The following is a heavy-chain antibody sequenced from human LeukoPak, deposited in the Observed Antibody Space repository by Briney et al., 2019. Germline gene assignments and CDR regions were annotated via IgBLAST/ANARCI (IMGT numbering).Heavy chain of an antibody. CDR1: GFTFDDYA. Sequence: GRSLRLSCAASGFTFDDYAMHWVRQAPGKGLEWVSAISGSGDNTNYADSVKGRFTISRDNSKDTLYLQMNSLRVEDTAIYYCAKDVKQWLVPSPIDYWGQGTLVTVSS. CDR2: ISGSGDNT. D-gene: IGHD6-19*01. V-gene: IGHV3-23*01. CDR3: AKDVKQWLVPSPIDY. J-gene: IGHJ4*02.